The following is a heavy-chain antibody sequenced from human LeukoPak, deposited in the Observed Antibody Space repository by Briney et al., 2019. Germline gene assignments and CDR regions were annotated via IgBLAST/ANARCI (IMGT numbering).Heavy chain of an antibody. CDR1: GGTFCSYA. J-gene: IGHJ6*02. V-gene: IGHV1-69*01. CDR3: SGASTYYYDSSTPDYYGMDV. CDR2: FIPIFGTA. D-gene: IGHD3-22*01. Sequence: SVKVSCKASGGTFCSYAISWVRQAPGQGLEWMGGFIPIFGTANYAQKFQGRVTITADESRSTAYMELSSLRSEDTAVFYCSGASTYYYDSSTPDYYGMDVWGQGTTVTVSS.